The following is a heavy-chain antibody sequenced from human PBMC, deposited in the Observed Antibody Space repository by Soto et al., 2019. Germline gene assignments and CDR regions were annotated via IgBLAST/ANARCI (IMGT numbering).Heavy chain of an antibody. D-gene: IGHD3-22*01. CDR2: MNPNSGNT. J-gene: IGHJ6*02. V-gene: IGHV1-8*01. Sequence: QVQLVQSGAEVKKPGASVKVSCKASGYTFTNYDINWVRQATGQGLEWMGWMNPNSGNTGYAQKFQGRVTMTRNISISTAYMELSSLRSEDTAVYYCARGDYYDSSGYPPMGNYYYGMDVWGQGTMVTVSS. CDR3: ARGDYYDSSGYPPMGNYYYGMDV. CDR1: GYTFTNYD.